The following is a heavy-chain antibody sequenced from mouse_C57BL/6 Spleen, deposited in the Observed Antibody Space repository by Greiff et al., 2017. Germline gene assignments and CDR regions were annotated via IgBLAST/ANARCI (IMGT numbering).Heavy chain of an antibody. CDR2: INPNYGTT. J-gene: IGHJ3*01. V-gene: IGHV1-39*01. CDR3: ARSRYDYDVDWFAY. CDR1: GYSFTDYN. D-gene: IGHD2-4*01. Sequence: VQLQQSGPELVKPGASVKISCKASGYSFTDYNMNWVKQSNGKSLEWIGVINPNYGTTSYNQKFKGKATLTVHQSSSTAYRQLNSLTSEDSGVFYCARSRYDYDVDWFAYWGQGTLVTVSA.